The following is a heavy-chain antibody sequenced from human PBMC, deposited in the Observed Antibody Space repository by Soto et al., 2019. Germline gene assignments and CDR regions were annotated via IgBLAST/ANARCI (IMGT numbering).Heavy chain of an antibody. CDR3: ATVRDIVVVVAATLDP. V-gene: IGHV1-18*01. J-gene: IGHJ5*02. D-gene: IGHD2-15*01. CDR2: ISAYNGNT. Sequence: GASVKVSCKASGYTFTSYGISWVRQAPGQGLEWMGWISAYNGNTNYAQKLQGRVTMTTDTSTSTAYMELRSLRSDDTAVYYCATVRDIVVVVAATLDPWGQGTLVTVSS. CDR1: GYTFTSYG.